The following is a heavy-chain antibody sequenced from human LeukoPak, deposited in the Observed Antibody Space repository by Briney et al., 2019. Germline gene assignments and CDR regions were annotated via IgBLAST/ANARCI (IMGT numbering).Heavy chain of an antibody. CDR3: ARAYGYCSGGSCYYYYGMDV. Sequence: EASVKVSCKASGGTFSSYAISWVRQAPGQGLEWMGGIIPIFGTANYAQKFQGRVTITADESTSTAYMELSSLRSEDTAVYYCARAYGYCSGGSCYYYYGMDVWGQGTTVTVSS. V-gene: IGHV1-69*13. CDR1: GGTFSSYA. J-gene: IGHJ6*02. D-gene: IGHD2-15*01. CDR2: IIPIFGTA.